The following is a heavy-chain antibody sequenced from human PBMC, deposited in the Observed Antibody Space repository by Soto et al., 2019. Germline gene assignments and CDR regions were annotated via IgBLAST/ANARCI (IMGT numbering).Heavy chain of an antibody. CDR3: ARDPLWGTAMVLWYFDL. J-gene: IGHJ2*01. CDR2: ISGSGGST. V-gene: IGHV3-23*01. D-gene: IGHD5-18*01. Sequence: GGSLRLSCAASGFTCSSYAMSWVRQAPGKGLEWVSAISGSGGSTYYADSVKGRFTISRDNSKNTLYLQMNSLRAEDTAVYYCARDPLWGTAMVLWYFDLWGRGTLVTVSS. CDR1: GFTCSSYA.